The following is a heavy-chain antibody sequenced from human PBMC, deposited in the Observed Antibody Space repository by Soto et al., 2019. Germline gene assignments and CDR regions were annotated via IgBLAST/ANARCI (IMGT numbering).Heavy chain of an antibody. CDR2: ISYDGSNK. CDR3: ARGEVGGTSYYYYGMDV. CDR1: GFTFSSYA. D-gene: IGHD1-26*01. Sequence: GGSLRLSCAASGFTFSSYAMHWVRQAPGKGLGWVAVISYDGSNKYYADSVKGRFTISRDNSKNTLYLQMNSLRAEDTGVYYCARGEVGGTSYYYYGMDVWGQGTTVTVSS. J-gene: IGHJ6*02. V-gene: IGHV3-30-3*01.